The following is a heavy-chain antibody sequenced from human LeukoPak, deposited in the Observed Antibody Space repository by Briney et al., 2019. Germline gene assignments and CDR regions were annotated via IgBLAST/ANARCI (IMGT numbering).Heavy chain of an antibody. V-gene: IGHV3-23*01. D-gene: IGHD5-12*01. CDR3: ARDTVATIEGRDY. Sequence: PGGSLRLSCAASGFTFSSYAMSWVRQAPGKGLEWVSAISGSGGSTYYADSVKGRFTISRDNSKNTLYLQMNSLRAEDTAVYYCARDTVATIEGRDYWGQGTLVTVSS. CDR2: ISGSGGST. CDR1: GFTFSSYA. J-gene: IGHJ4*02.